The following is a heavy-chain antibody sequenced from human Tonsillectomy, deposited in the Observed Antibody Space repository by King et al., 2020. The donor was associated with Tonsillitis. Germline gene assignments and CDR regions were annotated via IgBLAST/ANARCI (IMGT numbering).Heavy chain of an antibody. J-gene: IGHJ4*02. CDR2: INPGDSDT. Sequence: QLVQSGAEVKKPGESLKISCKGSGYSFTSYWIGWVRQMPGKGLEWMGIINPGDSDTRYSPSFQGQVTISADKSISTAYLQWSSLKASDTAMYYCASTYYYDSSGYPGAFDYWGQGTLVTVSS. D-gene: IGHD3-22*01. CDR1: GYSFTSYW. CDR3: ASTYYYDSSGYPGAFDY. V-gene: IGHV5-51*03.